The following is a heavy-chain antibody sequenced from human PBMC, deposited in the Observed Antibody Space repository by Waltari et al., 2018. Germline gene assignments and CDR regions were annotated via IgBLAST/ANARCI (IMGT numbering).Heavy chain of an antibody. Sequence: QVQLQESGPGLVKPSETLSFTCTVSGGSISSHYWSWIRQPPGKGLEWSGYIYYSGSTNYNPSLKSRVTISVDTSKNQFALKLSSVTAADTAVYYCARSSSAVYYYYGMDVWGQGTTVTVSS. V-gene: IGHV4-59*11. CDR1: GGSISSHY. CDR3: ARSSSAVYYYYGMDV. J-gene: IGHJ6*02. CDR2: IYYSGST. D-gene: IGHD6-6*01.